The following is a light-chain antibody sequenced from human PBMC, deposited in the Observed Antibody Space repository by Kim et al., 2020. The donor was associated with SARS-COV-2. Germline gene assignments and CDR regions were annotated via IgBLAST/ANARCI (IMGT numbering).Light chain of an antibody. CDR3: SSYTSSSTRV. J-gene: IGLJ3*02. CDR1: SSDVGGYNY. Sequence: QSITISGPGTSSDVGGYNYVSWYQQHPGKAPKLMIYDVSNRPSGVSNRFSGSKSGNTASLTISGLQAEDEADYYCSSYTSSSTRVFGGGTQLTVL. V-gene: IGLV2-14*03. CDR2: DVS.